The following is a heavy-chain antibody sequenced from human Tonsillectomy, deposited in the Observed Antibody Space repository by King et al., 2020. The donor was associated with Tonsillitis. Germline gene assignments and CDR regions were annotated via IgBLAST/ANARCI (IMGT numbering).Heavy chain of an antibody. V-gene: IGHV3-7*03. D-gene: IGHD2-2*01. J-gene: IGHJ4*02. CDR3: ARDWDIVVVPVAREFGGYFDY. Sequence: QLVQSGGGLVQPGGSLRLSCAASRFTFSSSWMSWVRQAPGQGREWVASIKQDGRERYYVDSVKGRFTISRDNAKNSLYLQMNSLRAEDTAVYYCARDWDIVVVPVAREFGGYFDYWGQGTLVTVSS. CDR1: RFTFSSSW. CDR2: IKQDGRER.